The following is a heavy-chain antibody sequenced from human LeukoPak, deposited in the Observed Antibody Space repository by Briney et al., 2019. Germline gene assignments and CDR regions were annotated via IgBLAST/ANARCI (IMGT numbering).Heavy chain of an antibody. CDR3: ARDQGGGTLLWFGESYHFYMDV. D-gene: IGHD3-10*01. CDR2: IYHSGST. CDR1: GYSISSGYY. J-gene: IGHJ6*03. V-gene: IGHV4-38-2*02. Sequence: SETLSLTCTVSGYSISSGYYWGWIRQPPGKGLEWIGSIYHSGSTYYNPSLKSRVTISVDTSKNQFSLKLSSVTAADTAVYYCARDQGGGTLLWFGESYHFYMDVWGKGTTVTVSS.